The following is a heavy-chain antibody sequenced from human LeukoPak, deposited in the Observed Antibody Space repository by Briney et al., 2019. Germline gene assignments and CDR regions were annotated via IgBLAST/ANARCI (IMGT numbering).Heavy chain of an antibody. J-gene: IGHJ6*03. CDR1: GFTIADYT. CDR3: ARITSTSYYFHFMDV. D-gene: IGHD2/OR15-2a*01. Sequence: PGGSLRLSCAVSGFTIADYTINWVRQAPRKGLEWVSYISSSTSDIYYADSVKGRFTIFRDNAKNSLFLEMNGLRAEDTAVYYCARITSTSYYFHFMDVWGKGTTVIVSS. CDR2: ISSSTSDI. V-gene: IGHV3-21*06.